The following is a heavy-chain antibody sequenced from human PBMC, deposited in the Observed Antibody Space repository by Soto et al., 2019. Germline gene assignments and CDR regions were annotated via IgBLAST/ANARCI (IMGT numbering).Heavy chain of an antibody. CDR3: ARLGRNCTNGVCYSTPDY. J-gene: IGHJ4*02. D-gene: IGHD2-8*01. V-gene: IGHV4-39*01. CDR2: IYYSGST. CDR1: GGSISSSSYY. Sequence: QLQLQESGPGLVKPSETLSLTCTVSGGSISSSSYYWGWIRQPPGKGLEWIGSIYYSGSTYYNPSLKSRVTISVDTSKNQFSLKLSSVTAADTAVYYCARLGRNCTNGVCYSTPDYWGQGTLVTVSS.